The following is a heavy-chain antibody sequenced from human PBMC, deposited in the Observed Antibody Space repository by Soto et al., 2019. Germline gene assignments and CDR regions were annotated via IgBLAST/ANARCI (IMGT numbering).Heavy chain of an antibody. D-gene: IGHD6-19*01. J-gene: IGHJ6*02. CDR1: GFSFSNFA. CDR3: VKPNNSGWYTPYYYYFGMDV. CDR2: ISHDGSNK. Sequence: QVQLVESGGGVVQPGRSVRLSCAASGFSFSNFAMHWVRQAPGKGLEWVAVISHDGSNKYHAESVKGRFTISRDNSKNTVFLQMNSLSPEDGAVYYCVKPNNSGWYTPYYYYFGMDVWGQGTTLTVSS. V-gene: IGHV3-30*18.